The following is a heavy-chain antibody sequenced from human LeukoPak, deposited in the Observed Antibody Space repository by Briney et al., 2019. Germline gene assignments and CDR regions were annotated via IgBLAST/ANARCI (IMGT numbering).Heavy chain of an antibody. V-gene: IGHV4-59*01. D-gene: IGHD3-10*01. CDR3: ARHKYSSGSYFDY. CDR1: GGSISRYY. J-gene: IGHJ4*02. Sequence: PSETLSLTCAVSGGSISRYYWSCRRQPPGKGLEWIGYIYYSGSTNYNPSLKSRVTISVDTSKNQFSLKLSSVTAANTAVYYCARHKYSSGSYFDYWGQGTLVTVSS. CDR2: IYYSGST.